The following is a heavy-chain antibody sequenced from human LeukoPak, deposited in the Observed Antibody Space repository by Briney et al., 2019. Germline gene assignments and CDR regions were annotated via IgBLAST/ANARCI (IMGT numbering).Heavy chain of an antibody. J-gene: IGHJ4*02. CDR1: GYTFTSYG. CDR3: ARDSKSMVRGVIRPLDY. D-gene: IGHD3-10*01. CDR2: ISAYNGNT. Sequence: GASVKVSCKASGYTFTSYGISWVRQAPGQGLEWMGWISAYNGNTNYARKLQGRVTMTTDTSTSTAYMELRSLRSDDTAVYYCARDSKSMVRGVIRPLDYWGQGTLVPVSS. V-gene: IGHV1-18*01.